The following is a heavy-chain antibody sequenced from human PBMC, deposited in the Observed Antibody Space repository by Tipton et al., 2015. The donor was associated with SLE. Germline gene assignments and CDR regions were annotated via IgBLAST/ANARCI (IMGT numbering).Heavy chain of an antibody. Sequence: SLRLSCAASGFTFSSYAMSWVRQAPGKGLEWVSVIYSGGSSTYYADSVKGRFTISRDNSKNTLYLQMNSLRAEDTAVYYCAGGLHCNSPCAFDIWGQGTMVTVSS. J-gene: IGHJ3*02. CDR1: GFTFSSYA. CDR3: AGGLHCNSPCAFDI. D-gene: IGHD4-23*01. CDR2: IYSGGSST. V-gene: IGHV3-23*03.